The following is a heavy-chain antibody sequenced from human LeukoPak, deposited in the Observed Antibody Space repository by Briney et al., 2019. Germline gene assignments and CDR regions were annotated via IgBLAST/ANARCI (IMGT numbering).Heavy chain of an antibody. CDR1: GVSFSTFS. J-gene: IGHJ5*02. CDR3: ARNNWWRLDA. Sequence: GGSLRLSCAASGVSFSTFSMSWVRQGPGKGLEWVANMKEDGSEENYVDSVKGRFTIPRDNAENSPFLQMNSLRAEDTAVYYCARNNWWRLDAWGQGTLVTVSS. V-gene: IGHV3-7*02. D-gene: IGHD1-20*01. CDR2: MKEDGSEE.